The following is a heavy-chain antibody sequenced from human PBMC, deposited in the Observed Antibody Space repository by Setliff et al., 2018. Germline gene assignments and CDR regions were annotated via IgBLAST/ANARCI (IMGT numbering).Heavy chain of an antibody. CDR2: IYIRGGT. CDR3: AVDHVTNIAESGYGYTRIDP. V-gene: IGHV4-61*02. CDR1: GGSITDENSW. J-gene: IGHJ5*02. D-gene: IGHD6-19*01. Sequence: PSETLSLTCTVSGGSITDENSWWAWIRQPAGKRPEWLGLIYIRGGTDYNPSLKSRVTISSDTSRNQFSLNLTSVTAADTAVYYCAVDHVTNIAESGYGYTRIDPWGQGIPVTVSS.